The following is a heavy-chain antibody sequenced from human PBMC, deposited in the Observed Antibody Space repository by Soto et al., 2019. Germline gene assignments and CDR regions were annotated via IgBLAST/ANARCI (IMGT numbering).Heavy chain of an antibody. Sequence: PGGSLRLSCAASGFTFSSNAMTWVRQAPGKGLEWVSVISGSGGSTYYADSVKGRFTISRDNSKNTLFLQMNSLRAEDTAVYYCAKDPIDCSSCYFDYWGQGTLVTVSS. J-gene: IGHJ4*02. CDR2: ISGSGGST. CDR3: AKDPIDCSSCYFDY. CDR1: GFTFSSNA. D-gene: IGHD2-2*01. V-gene: IGHV3-23*01.